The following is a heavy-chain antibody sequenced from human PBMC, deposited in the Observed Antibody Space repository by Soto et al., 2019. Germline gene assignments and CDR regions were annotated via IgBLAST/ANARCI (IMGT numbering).Heavy chain of an antibody. CDR3: ARGSGWYYY. D-gene: IGHD6-19*01. J-gene: IGHJ4*02. Sequence: GGSLRLSCAPSGFTISKYWMSWVRQAPGKGLEWVANIKQDGSEENYVDSVKGRFIISRDNAKNSLYLQMNSLRAEDTAVYYCARGSGWYYYWGQGTLVTVSS. V-gene: IGHV3-7*05. CDR2: IKQDGSEE. CDR1: GFTISKYW.